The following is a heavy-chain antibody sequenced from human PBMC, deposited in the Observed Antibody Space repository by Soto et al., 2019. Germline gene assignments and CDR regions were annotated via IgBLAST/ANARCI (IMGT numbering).Heavy chain of an antibody. V-gene: IGHV4-59*01. J-gene: IGHJ5*02. Sequence: LTCTVSGDSISSYFWSWIRQPPGKGLEWIGYVYSTEITNYNPSLKSRVAMSIDTSKNQFSLKVRSVTAADTAVYYCARGSEAWFDPWGQGTLVTVSS. CDR1: GDSISSYF. CDR3: ARGSEAWFDP. CDR2: VYSTEIT.